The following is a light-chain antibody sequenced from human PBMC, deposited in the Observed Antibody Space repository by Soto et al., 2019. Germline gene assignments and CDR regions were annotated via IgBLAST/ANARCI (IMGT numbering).Light chain of an antibody. J-gene: IGKJ1*01. CDR1: QSVPRSY. CDR2: GAS. V-gene: IGKV3-20*01. CDR3: QQYGSSYWT. Sequence: EVVLTESPGTLSLSPGERATLSCRASQSVPRSYLAWYQQKPGQTPSLLIYGASTRATGIPDRFSGSGSGTDFTLTISRLEPEDFGVYYCQQYGSSYWTFGQGTKVDIK.